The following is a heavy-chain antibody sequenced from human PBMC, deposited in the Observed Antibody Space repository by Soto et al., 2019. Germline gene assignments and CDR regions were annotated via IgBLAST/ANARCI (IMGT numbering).Heavy chain of an antibody. CDR3: ARSIAAAVDFDY. V-gene: IGHV1-18*01. CDR2: ISAYNGNT. Sequence: QVQLVQSGAEVKKPGASVKVSCKASGYTFTSYGISWVRQAPGQGLEWMGWISAYNGNTNYAQKLQGRVTMTTDTTTSTAYTEPRSLRSDDTAVYYCARSIAAAVDFDYWGQGTLVTVSS. D-gene: IGHD6-13*01. J-gene: IGHJ4*02. CDR1: GYTFTSYG.